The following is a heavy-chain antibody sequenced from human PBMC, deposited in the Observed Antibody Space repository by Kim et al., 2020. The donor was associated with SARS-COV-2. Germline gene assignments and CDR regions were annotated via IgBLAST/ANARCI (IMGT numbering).Heavy chain of an antibody. CDR2: VSQSPYKT. V-gene: IGHV3-23*01. D-gene: IGHD2-21*01. CDR3: AKRSHINRCYFDL. CDR1: GFPLNAFA. J-gene: IGHJ5*02. Sequence: GGSLRLSCDASGFPLNAFAMAWVRQAPGKGLEWVSAVSQSPYKTYYTDSVKGRFTISGDNSKNTLYLQMDNLSADDTALYFCAKRSHINRCYFDLWGQG.